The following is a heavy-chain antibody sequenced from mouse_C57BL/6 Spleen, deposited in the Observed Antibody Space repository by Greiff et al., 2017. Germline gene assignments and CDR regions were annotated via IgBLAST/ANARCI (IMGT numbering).Heavy chain of an antibody. CDR2: IDPSDSYT. D-gene: IGHD1-1*01. V-gene: IGHV1-69*01. CDR1: GYTFTSYW. J-gene: IGHJ2*01. CDR3: ASVRDHYYGSSYVDY. Sequence: QVQLQQPGAELVMPGASVKLSCKASGYTFTSYWMHWVKQRPGQGLEWIGEIDPSDSYTNYNQKFKGKSTLTVDKSSSTAYMQLSSLTSEDSAVYYCASVRDHYYGSSYVDYWGQGTTLTVSS.